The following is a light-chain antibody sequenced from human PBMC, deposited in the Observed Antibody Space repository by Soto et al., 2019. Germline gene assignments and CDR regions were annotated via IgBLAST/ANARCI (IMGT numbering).Light chain of an antibody. V-gene: IGLV2-8*01. J-gene: IGLJ2*01. CDR2: EVI. Sequence: QSALTQPPSASGSPGQSVTISCTGSSSDVGGYEYVSWYQQHPGKAPKLIMYEVIKRPSGVPDRFSGSKSGNTASLTVSGLQAEDEADYYCSSYAGSNNLHVLFGGGTQVTVL. CDR1: SSDVGGYEY. CDR3: SSYAGSNNLHVL.